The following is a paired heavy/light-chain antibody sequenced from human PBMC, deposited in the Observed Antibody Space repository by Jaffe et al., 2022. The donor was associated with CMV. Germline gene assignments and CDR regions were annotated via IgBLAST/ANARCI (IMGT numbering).Light chain of an antibody. J-gene: IGKJ2*01. V-gene: IGKV4-1*01. CDR3: QQYYRPPPT. Sequence: DIVMTQSPDSLAVSLGERATINCKSSQSLLYSSNNRNYLAWYQRKPGQPPQLLITWASTRESGVPDRFSGSGSGTDFTLTISNLQAEDVAVYYCQQYYRPPPTFGQGTKLEIK. CDR1: QSLLYSSNNRNY. CDR2: WAS.
Heavy chain of an antibody. CDR3: ARGAVLRVHTDYYYMDV. CDR1: GYTFTSYG. J-gene: IGHJ6*03. D-gene: IGHD3-10*01. Sequence: QVQLVQSGAEVKKPGASVTVSCKTSGYTFTSYGINWVRQAPGQGLQWLGWISPYNGKTNYAQKPQGRVTMTTDTSTNTAYMELRSLRSDDTAVYFCARGAVLRVHTDYYYMDVWGKGTTVTVSS. V-gene: IGHV1-18*04. CDR2: ISPYNGKT.